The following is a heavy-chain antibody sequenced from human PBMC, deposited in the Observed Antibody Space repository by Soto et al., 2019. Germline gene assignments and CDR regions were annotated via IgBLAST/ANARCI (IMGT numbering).Heavy chain of an antibody. CDR1: GCTFTSYD. J-gene: IGHJ4*02. CDR2: MNPNSGNT. D-gene: IGHD6-19*01. CDR3: ARKLRGYSSGFPFDY. Sequence: QVQLVQSGAEVKKPGASVKVSYKASGCTFTSYDINWVRQATGQGLEWMGWMNPNSGNTGYAQKLQGRVTMTRNTSISTDYMELSSLRSEDTAVYYCARKLRGYSSGFPFDYWGQGTLVTVSS. V-gene: IGHV1-8*01.